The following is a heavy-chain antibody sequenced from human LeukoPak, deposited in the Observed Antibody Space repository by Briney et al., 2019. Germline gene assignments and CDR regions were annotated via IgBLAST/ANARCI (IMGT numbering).Heavy chain of an antibody. D-gene: IGHD3-22*01. CDR1: DYSISSDDYY. Sequence: PSETLSLTCIVSDYSISSDDYYWGWIRQPPGKGLEWIGSFYYRGNTYYNPSLKSRVTVSVDTSKNQFSLKLSSVTAADTAIYYCARETRNYYDSIGYYLFDYWGQGTLVTVSS. CDR2: FYYRGNT. CDR3: ARETRNYYDSIGYYLFDY. V-gene: IGHV4-38-2*02. J-gene: IGHJ4*02.